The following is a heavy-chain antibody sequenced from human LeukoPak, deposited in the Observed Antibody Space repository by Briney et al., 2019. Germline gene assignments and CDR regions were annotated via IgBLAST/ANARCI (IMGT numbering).Heavy chain of an antibody. Sequence: ASVKVSCKGSGYTFTSYGISWVRQAPGQGLEWMGWISAYNGNTNYAQKLQGRVTMTTDTSTSTAYMELRSLRSDDTAVYYCARDGNDFWSGYLGNGPVNWFDPWGQGTLVTVSS. CDR1: GYTFTSYG. J-gene: IGHJ5*02. CDR2: ISAYNGNT. D-gene: IGHD3-3*01. V-gene: IGHV1-18*01. CDR3: ARDGNDFWSGYLGNGPVNWFDP.